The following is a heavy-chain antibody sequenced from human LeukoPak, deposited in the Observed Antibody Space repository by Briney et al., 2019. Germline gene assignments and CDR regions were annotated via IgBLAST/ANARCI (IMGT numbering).Heavy chain of an antibody. CDR2: INGGGGGGT. CDR3: AASLPNIVVVPAAKGPFGS. V-gene: IGHV3-23*01. CDR1: GFTFSSYS. J-gene: IGHJ5*02. Sequence: PGGSLRLSCAASGFTFSSYSMNWVRQAPGKGLEWVSGINGGGGGGTFHADSVRGRFTISRDNSKNTLYLQMSSLRAEDTAVYYCAASLPNIVVVPAAKGPFGSWGQGTLVTVSS. D-gene: IGHD2-2*01.